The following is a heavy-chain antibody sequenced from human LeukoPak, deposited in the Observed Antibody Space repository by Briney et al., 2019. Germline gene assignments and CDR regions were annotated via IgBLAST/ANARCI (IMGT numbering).Heavy chain of an antibody. D-gene: IGHD5-12*01. V-gene: IGHV3-23*01. CDR3: AKGYVSHYYYGMDV. CDR2: ISGSGGST. CDR1: GFTFSSYV. J-gene: IGHJ6*02. Sequence: GGSLRLSYAASGFTFSSYVMSWVRQAPGKGLEWVSGISGSGGSTYYADSVKGRFTISRDNSKNTLYLQMSSLRAEDTATYYCAKGYVSHYYYGMDVWGQGTTATVSS.